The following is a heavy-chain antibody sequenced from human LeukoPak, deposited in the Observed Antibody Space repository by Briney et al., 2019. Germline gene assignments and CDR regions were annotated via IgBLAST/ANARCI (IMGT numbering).Heavy chain of an antibody. D-gene: IGHD1-1*01. Sequence: PGGSLRLSCAASGFTSSIYGMHWVRQAPGKGLEWVAVIWYDGSNKDYADSVKGRFTISRDNSKNTLYLQMNSLRAEDTAVYYCATNKIGTTGQSFDYWGQGTLVTVSS. V-gene: IGHV3-33*01. CDR3: ATNKIGTTGQSFDY. J-gene: IGHJ4*02. CDR1: GFTSSIYG. CDR2: IWYDGSNK.